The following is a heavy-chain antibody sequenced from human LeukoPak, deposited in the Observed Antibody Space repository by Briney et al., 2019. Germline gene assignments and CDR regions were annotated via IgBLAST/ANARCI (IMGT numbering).Heavy chain of an antibody. Sequence: SETLSLTCTVSGVSISSYYWSWIRQPPGKGLEWIGYIYYSGSTNYNPSLTSRVTISVDTSKNQFSLKLSSVTAADTAVYYCARLQGVRYFDWLVDYYYYMDVWGKGTTVTVSS. D-gene: IGHD3-9*01. CDR3: ARLQGVRYFDWLVDYYYYMDV. CDR1: GVSISSYY. V-gene: IGHV4-59*01. CDR2: IYYSGST. J-gene: IGHJ6*03.